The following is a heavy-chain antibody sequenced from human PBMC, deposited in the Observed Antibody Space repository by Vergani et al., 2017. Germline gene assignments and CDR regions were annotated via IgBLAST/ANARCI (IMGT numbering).Heavy chain of an antibody. CDR3: ARDQGAYGSGVSGWFDP. CDR2: ISYDGSNK. CDR1: GFTFSSYA. D-gene: IGHD3-10*01. J-gene: IGHJ5*02. Sequence: QVQLVESGGGVVQPGRSLRLSCAASGFTFSSYAMHWVRQAPGKGLEWVAVISYDGSNKYYADSVKGRFTISRDNSKNTLYLQMNSLRAEDTAVYYCARDQGAYGSGVSGWFDPWGQGTLVTVSS. V-gene: IGHV3-30-3*01.